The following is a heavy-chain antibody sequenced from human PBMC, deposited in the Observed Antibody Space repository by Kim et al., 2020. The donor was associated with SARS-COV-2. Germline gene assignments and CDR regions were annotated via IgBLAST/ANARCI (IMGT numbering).Heavy chain of an antibody. J-gene: IGHJ6*01. Sequence: SETLSLTCTVSGASINTFYWSWLRQAPGKGLEWIGYVFQSGRTKYNPSLKSRVTISLDTPKNQVSLKLKSVTAADTAIYFCARDLGISGTDFHYFYGLD. CDR3: ARDLGISGTDFHYFYGLD. D-gene: IGHD1-26*01. CDR2: VFQSGRT. CDR1: GASINTFY. V-gene: IGHV4-59*13.